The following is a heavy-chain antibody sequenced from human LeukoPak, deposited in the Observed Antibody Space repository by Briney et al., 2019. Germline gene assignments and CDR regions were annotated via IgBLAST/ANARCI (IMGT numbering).Heavy chain of an antibody. CDR1: GDSISNGDFY. CDR2: ISCCGST. CDR3: ARGPYSYDSACAFDI. J-gene: IGHJ3*02. Sequence: PSETLSLPWPVSGDSISNGDFYWSWIRPPAGEGLEWIGGISCCGSTNYNPSLQSRITISVSTSKNQFSLKLSSVTAADTAVYFCARGPYSYDSACAFDIWGQGTMVTVSS. V-gene: IGHV4-61*02. D-gene: IGHD3-22*01.